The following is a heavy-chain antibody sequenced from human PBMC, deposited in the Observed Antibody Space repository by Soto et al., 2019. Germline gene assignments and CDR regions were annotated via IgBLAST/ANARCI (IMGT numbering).Heavy chain of an antibody. V-gene: IGHV1-69*06. CDR2: VLPITGST. J-gene: IGHJ4*01. D-gene: IGHD5-12*01. CDR1: GGLFSVFS. Sequence: QVQLVQSGAEVKKPGSSVKVSCKTSGGLFSVFSFNWVRQAPGQGLEWMGGVLPITGSTDFARKVPGRLTITADRATSTMSMELSRLTSDNTANYYCATIRVRGGPLRFEDGGQGTLISVSS. CDR3: ATIRVRGGPLRFED.